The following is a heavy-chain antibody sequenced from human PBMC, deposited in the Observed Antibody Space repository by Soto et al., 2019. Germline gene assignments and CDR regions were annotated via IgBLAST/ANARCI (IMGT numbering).Heavy chain of an antibody. CDR3: VRGCGRSSCPYYLDV. CDR2: IRQDGSEK. Sequence: EVQLVESGGGLVQPGGSLGLSCAASGFTISTYWMSGVRQAPGKGLEWVATIRQDGSEKLYMDSVRGRFTISRDNAESSLYLQMSSLRVEDTAVYFCVRGCGRSSCPYYLDVWGKGSTVIVSS. V-gene: IGHV3-7*04. J-gene: IGHJ6*03. CDR1: GFTISTYW. D-gene: IGHD2-15*01.